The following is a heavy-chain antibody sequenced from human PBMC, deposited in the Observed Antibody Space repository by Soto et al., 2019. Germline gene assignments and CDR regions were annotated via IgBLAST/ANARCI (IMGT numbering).Heavy chain of an antibody. CDR2: ISGSGDRT. D-gene: IGHD3-22*01. V-gene: IGHV3-23*01. Sequence: EVQLLESGGGLVQPGGSLRLSCAASGITISNYPMSWVRQAPGKVLEWVSGISGSGDRTYYADSSKGRFTISKDISRNSLSLKPDSLGVEATAVYFCVKDDGGYPSTAPHWGQGTLVTVSS. CDR1: GITISNYP. CDR3: VKDDGGYPSTAPH. J-gene: IGHJ4*02.